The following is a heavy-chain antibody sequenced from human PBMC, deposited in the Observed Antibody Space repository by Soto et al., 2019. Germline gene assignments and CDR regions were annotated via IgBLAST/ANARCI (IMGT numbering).Heavy chain of an antibody. CDR1: GFTFSSYG. J-gene: IGHJ6*02. CDR3: AKDAGIAARLYYYGMDV. D-gene: IGHD6-6*01. CDR2: ISYDGSNK. Sequence: HPGGSLRLSCAASGFTFSSYGMHWVRQAPGKGLEWVAVISYDGSNKYYADSVKGRFTISRDNSKNTLYLQMNSLRAEDTAVYYCAKDAGIAARLYYYGMDVWGQGTTVTVS. V-gene: IGHV3-30*18.